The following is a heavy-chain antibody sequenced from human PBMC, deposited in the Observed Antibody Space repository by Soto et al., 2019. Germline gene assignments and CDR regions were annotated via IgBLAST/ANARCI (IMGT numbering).Heavy chain of an antibody. CDR2: IYHSGST. CDR1: GGSISRGGYS. Sequence: LSLTCAVSGGSISRGGYSWSWIRQPPGKGLEWIGYIYHSGSTYYNPSLKSRVTISVDRSKNQFSLKLSSVTAADTAVYYCARDPRVRGSQEGFASWGQGTLVTVSS. CDR3: ARDPRVRGSQEGFAS. V-gene: IGHV4-30-2*01. J-gene: IGHJ5*01. D-gene: IGHD3-10*01.